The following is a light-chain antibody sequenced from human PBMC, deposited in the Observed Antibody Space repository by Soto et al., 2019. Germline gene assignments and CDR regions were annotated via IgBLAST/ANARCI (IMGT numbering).Light chain of an antibody. V-gene: IGLV4-60*02. CDR2: LDRSGSY. CDR1: SGHSTYI. CDR3: ETWYSNTHKV. J-gene: IGLJ3*02. Sequence: QLVLTQSSSASASLGSSVKLTCILSSGHSTYIITWHQQQPGKAPRFLMTLDRSGSYNRGSGVPDRFSGSSSGADRYLTISNLQFEDEGDYYCETWYSNTHKVFGGGTKLTVL.